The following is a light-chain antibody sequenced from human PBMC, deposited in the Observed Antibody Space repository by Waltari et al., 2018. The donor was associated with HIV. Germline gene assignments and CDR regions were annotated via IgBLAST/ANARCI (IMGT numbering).Light chain of an antibody. Sequence: QSVLTQPPSTSGTPGQRVPISCSGSSSNIGSNTVNWYQQLPGTAPKLLIYSNNQRPSGVPDRFSGSKSGHSVSLAISGLQSEDEADYYWAVWDDSLNGWVFGGGTKLAVL. J-gene: IGLJ2*01. CDR3: AVWDDSLNGWV. CDR1: SSNIGSNT. V-gene: IGLV1-44*01. CDR2: SNN.